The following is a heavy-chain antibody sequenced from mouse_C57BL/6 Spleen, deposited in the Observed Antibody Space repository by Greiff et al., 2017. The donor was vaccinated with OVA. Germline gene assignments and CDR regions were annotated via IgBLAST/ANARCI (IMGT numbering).Heavy chain of an antibody. Sequence: EVKLMESGGGLVKPGGSLKLSCAASGFTFSDYGMHWVRQAPEKGLEWVAYISSGSSPIYYADTVKGRFPISRDNAKNTLFLQMTSLRSAYTAMYYCARKLAYYFAYWGQGTTLTVSS. CDR3: ARKLAYYFAY. D-gene: IGHD4-1*01. CDR2: ISSGSSPI. J-gene: IGHJ2*01. CDR1: GFTFSDYG. V-gene: IGHV5-17*01.